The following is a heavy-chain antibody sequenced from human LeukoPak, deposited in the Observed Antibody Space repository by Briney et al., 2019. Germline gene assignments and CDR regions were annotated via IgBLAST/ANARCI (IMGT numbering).Heavy chain of an antibody. CDR2: FYPGDSDI. CDR3: AGRGITVSADTFDI. D-gene: IGHD6-19*01. V-gene: IGHV5-51*01. CDR1: GSIFTSYW. Sequence: GESLQISCKGSGSIFTSYWMGWARQLPGKGLEWMGIFYPGDSDIRYSPSFQGQVTISVAKSITTAYLQWSSLKASDTAMYYCAGRGITVSADTFDIWGQGTMVTVSS. J-gene: IGHJ3*02.